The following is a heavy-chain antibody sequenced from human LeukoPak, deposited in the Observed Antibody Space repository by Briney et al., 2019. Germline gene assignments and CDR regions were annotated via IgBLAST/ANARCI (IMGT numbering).Heavy chain of an antibody. CDR2: INNDGSST. CDR3: VRERNNFWSGHHSIFDS. D-gene: IGHD3-3*01. V-gene: IGHV3-74*01. CDR1: GFIFSDHW. Sequence: RSGGSLRLSCAASGFIFSDHWMHWVRQALGKRLVWLSRINNDGSSTIYADSVKGRFTFSRDNAENTLFLEMSSLRVEDTAVYYCVRERNNFWSGHHSIFDSWGQGTLVTVSS. J-gene: IGHJ4*02.